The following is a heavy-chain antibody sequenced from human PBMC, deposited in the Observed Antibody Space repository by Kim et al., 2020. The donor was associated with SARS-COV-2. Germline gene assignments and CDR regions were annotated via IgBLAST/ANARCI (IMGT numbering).Heavy chain of an antibody. CDR2: IWYDGSNK. J-gene: IGHJ4*02. V-gene: IGHV3-33*06. D-gene: IGHD6-13*01. CDR3: AKDARSESIAAAGIS. CDR1: GFTFSSYG. Sequence: GGSLRLSCAASGFTFSSYGMHWVRQAPGKGLEWVAVIWYDGSNKYYADSVKGRFTISRDNSKNTLYLQMNSLRAEDTAVYYCAKDARSESIAAAGISWGQGTLVTVSS.